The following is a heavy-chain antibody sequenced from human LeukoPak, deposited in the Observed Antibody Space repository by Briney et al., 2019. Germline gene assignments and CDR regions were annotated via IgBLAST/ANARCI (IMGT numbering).Heavy chain of an antibody. J-gene: IGHJ6*02. D-gene: IGHD3-3*01. CDR3: ARDLYDFWSGSSYYYGMDV. V-gene: IGHV1-69*04. CDR1: GGTFSSYA. Sequence: SAKVSCKASGGTFSSYAISWVRQAPGQGLEWMGRIIPILGIANYAQKFQGRVTITADKSTSTAYMELSSLRSEDTAVYYCARDLYDFWSGSSYYYGMDVWGQGTTVTVSS. CDR2: IIPILGIA.